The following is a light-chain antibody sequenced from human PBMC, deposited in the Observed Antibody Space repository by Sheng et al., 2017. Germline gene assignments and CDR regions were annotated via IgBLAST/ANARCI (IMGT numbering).Light chain of an antibody. Sequence: TQSPSSLSASVGDRVTITCRASQSITTYLNWYHQKPGKAPKLLIYAASSLQSGVPSRFSGSGSGTDFTLTISSLQPEDFATYYCQLSSSPFTFGGGTKVEIK. CDR2: AAS. CDR3: QLSSSPFT. V-gene: IGKV1-39*01. J-gene: IGKJ4*01. CDR1: QSITTY.